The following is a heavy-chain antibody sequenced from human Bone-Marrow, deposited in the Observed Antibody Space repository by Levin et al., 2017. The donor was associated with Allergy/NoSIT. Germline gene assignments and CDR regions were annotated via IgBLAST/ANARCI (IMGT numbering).Heavy chain of an antibody. Sequence: GGSLRLSCKTSSDSFANYWIGWVRQMPGKGLEWMGIINPGDSDTRYNPSFQAQVTISADKSINTAYLHWSNLRTSDTATYYCAKGSDTSGYYFDFWGQGTLVTVSS. J-gene: IGHJ4*02. CDR1: SDSFANYW. D-gene: IGHD3-22*01. V-gene: IGHV5-51*01. CDR3: AKGSDTSGYYFDF. CDR2: INPGDSDT.